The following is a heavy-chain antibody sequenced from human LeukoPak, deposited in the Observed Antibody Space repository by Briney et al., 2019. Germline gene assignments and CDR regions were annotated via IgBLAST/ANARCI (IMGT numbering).Heavy chain of an antibody. CDR3: ARGTVTTEYFDY. CDR2: IYYSGGT. Sequence: SETLSLTCSVSGASISTYYWSWIRQPPGKGLEWIGYIYYSGGTNCNPSLKSRVTISVDTSKNQFSLKLSSVTAADTAVYYCARGTVTTEYFDYWGQGTLVTVSS. V-gene: IGHV4-59*08. J-gene: IGHJ4*02. D-gene: IGHD4-17*01. CDR1: GASISTYY.